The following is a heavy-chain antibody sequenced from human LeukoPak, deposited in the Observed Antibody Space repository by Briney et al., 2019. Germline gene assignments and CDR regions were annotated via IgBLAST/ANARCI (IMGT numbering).Heavy chain of an antibody. J-gene: IGHJ4*02. CDR3: ARRGGTTAPY. CDR1: AGSVSSTSYY. Sequence: PSETLSLTCTVSAGSVSSTSYYWGWLRQPPGKGLEWIGNIYYSGSTYYNPSLKSRVTISVDTSKNHFSLRLSSVTAADTAVYYCARRGGTTAPYWGQGTLVTVSS. D-gene: IGHD3-16*01. CDR2: IYYSGST. V-gene: IGHV4-39*02.